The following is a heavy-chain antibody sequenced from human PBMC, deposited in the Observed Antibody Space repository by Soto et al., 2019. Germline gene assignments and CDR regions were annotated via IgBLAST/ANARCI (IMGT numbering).Heavy chain of an antibody. J-gene: IGHJ6*02. CDR1: GGTFSSYA. Sequence: VKVVQSGAEVKKPGSSVKVSCKASGGTFSSYAISWVRQAPRQGLEWMGGFIPIFGTASYAQKFQGRVTITADESTSTAYMELSSLRSEDTAVYYCARDSPMVRGVIAYYGMDVWGLGSTVTVSS. V-gene: IGHV1-69*01. CDR2: FIPIFGTA. CDR3: ARDSPMVRGVIAYYGMDV. D-gene: IGHD3-10*01.